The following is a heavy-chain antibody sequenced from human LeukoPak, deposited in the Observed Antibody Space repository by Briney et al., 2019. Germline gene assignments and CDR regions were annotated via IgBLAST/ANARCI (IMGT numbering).Heavy chain of an antibody. CDR1: GYSISSGYY. V-gene: IGHV4-38-2*02. J-gene: IGHJ3*01. Sequence: SETLSLTCTVSGYSISSGYYWGWIRQPPGKGLEWIGSIYHSGSTYYNPSLKSRVTISVDTSKNQFSLKLTSVTAADTAVYYCTRDLTQYYDVWSGSHGFDLWGQGTMVIVSS. CDR2: IYHSGST. D-gene: IGHD3-3*01. CDR3: TRDLTQYYDVWSGSHGFDL.